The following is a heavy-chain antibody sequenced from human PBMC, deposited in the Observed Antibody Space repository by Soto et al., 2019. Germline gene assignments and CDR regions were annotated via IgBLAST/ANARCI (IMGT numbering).Heavy chain of an antibody. CDR2: IYYSGST. CDR3: ARSTPNYYGSGSYYVIDY. D-gene: IGHD3-10*01. Sequence: QVQLQESGPGLVKPSQTLSLTCTVSGGSISSGGYYWSWIRQHPGKGLEWIGYIYYSGSTYYNPSLKSRVTISVDTSKNQFSLKLSSVTAADTAVYYCARSTPNYYGSGSYYVIDYWGQGTLVTVSS. V-gene: IGHV4-31*03. CDR1: GGSISSGGYY. J-gene: IGHJ4*02.